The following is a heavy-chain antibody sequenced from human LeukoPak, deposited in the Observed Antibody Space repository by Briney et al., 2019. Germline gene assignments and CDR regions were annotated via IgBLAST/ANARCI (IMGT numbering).Heavy chain of an antibody. V-gene: IGHV3-30*18. Sequence: GGSLRLSCAASGFTFSSYGMHWVRQAPGKGLEWVAVISYDGSNKYYADSVKGRFTISRDNSKNTLYLQMNSLRAEDTAVYYCAKDEGSGWYLSYWGQGTLVTVSS. CDR1: GFTFSSYG. CDR3: AKDEGSGWYLSY. CDR2: ISYDGSNK. J-gene: IGHJ4*02. D-gene: IGHD6-19*01.